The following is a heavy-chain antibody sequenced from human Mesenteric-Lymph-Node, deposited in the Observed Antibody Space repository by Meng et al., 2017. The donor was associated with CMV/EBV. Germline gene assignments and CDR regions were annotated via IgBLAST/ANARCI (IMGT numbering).Heavy chain of an antibody. J-gene: IGHJ4*02. CDR3: TTLEVGANVY. CDR1: GFTFSSYS. V-gene: IGHV3-15*01. CDR2: IKSKTDGGTT. D-gene: IGHD1-26*01. Sequence: GESLKISCAASGFTFSSYSMNWVRQAPGKGLEWVGRIKSKTDGGTTDYAAPVKGRFTISRDDSKNTLYLQMNSLKTEDTAVYYCTTLEVGANVYWGQGTLVTVSS.